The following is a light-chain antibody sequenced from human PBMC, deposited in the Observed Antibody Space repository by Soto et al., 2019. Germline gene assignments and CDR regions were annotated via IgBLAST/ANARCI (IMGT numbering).Light chain of an antibody. J-gene: IGLJ1*01. CDR1: TSDIGAYNF. V-gene: IGLV2-14*01. CDR2: GVT. Sequence: QSALTQPASVSGSPGQSITISCTGTTSDIGAYNFVSWYQHHPDKAPKLIIYGVTNRPSGVSNRFSGSKSANTASLTISGLQTEDEAHYYCCSYVGATTYVFGSGTKLTVL. CDR3: CSYVGATTYV.